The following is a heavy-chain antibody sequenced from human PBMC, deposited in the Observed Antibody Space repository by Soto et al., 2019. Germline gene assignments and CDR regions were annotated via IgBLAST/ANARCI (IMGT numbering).Heavy chain of an antibody. Sequence: GGSLRLSCAASGFTFNNYAMSWVRQAPGKGLEWVSGISGSGGSTYYADSVKGRFTISRDNSKNTLYLQVNSLRAEDTAVYYCAKDLGDSSPVGFDYWGQGTLVTVSS. D-gene: IGHD3-22*01. V-gene: IGHV3-23*01. CDR2: ISGSGGST. CDR1: GFTFNNYA. J-gene: IGHJ4*02. CDR3: AKDLGDSSPVGFDY.